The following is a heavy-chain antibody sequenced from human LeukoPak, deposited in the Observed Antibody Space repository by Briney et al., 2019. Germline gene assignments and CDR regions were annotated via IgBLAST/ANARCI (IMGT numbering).Heavy chain of an antibody. V-gene: IGHV3-33*01. J-gene: IGHJ4*02. CDR3: ARSYCSGGSCYSFDY. CDR2: IWYDGNNK. D-gene: IGHD2-15*01. CDR1: GFTFSNSG. Sequence: GGSLRLSCAASGFTFSNSGMHWVRQAPGKGLEWVAVIWYDGNNKYYADSVKGRFTISRDNSKNTLYLQMNSLRAEDTAVYYCARSYCSGGSCYSFDYWGQGTLVTVSS.